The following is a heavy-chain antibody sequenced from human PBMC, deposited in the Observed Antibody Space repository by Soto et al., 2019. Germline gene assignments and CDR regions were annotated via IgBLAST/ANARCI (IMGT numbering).Heavy chain of an antibody. Sequence: PSETLSLTCAVSGGSISSSDWWSWVRQPPGKGLEWIGEIYAGGSTIYNPSLKNRVVISIDKSKNHFSLNLTSVTAADTAVYYCQNPLGGEGNTIDLWGQGTMVTVSS. J-gene: IGHJ3*01. V-gene: IGHV4-4*02. CDR1: GGSISSSDW. CDR3: QNPLGGEGNTIDL. D-gene: IGHD2-21*01. CDR2: IYAGGST.